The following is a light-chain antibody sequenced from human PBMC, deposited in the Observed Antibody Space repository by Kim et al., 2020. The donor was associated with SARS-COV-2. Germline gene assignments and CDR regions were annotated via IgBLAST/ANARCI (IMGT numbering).Light chain of an antibody. J-gene: IGLJ1*01. CDR2: RNN. V-gene: IGLV1-44*01. Sequence: QMVTISCSGSISSLGTNTVTWYQQLPRTAPNLLISRNNQRPSGIPDRFSGSKSGTSASLAISGLQSEDEADYYCATWDDSVSGYVFGTGTKVTVL. CDR1: ISSLGTNT. CDR3: ATWDDSVSGYV.